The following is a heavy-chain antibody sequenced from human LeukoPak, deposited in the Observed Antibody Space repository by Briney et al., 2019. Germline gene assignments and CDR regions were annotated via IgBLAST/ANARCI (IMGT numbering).Heavy chain of an antibody. J-gene: IGHJ5*02. CDR2: IWYDGSNK. CDR1: GFTFSSFA. Sequence: GGSLRLSCAASGFTFSSFAMHWVRQAPGKGLEWVADIWYDGSNKYYADSVKGRFTISRDNSKNTLYLQMNSLRAEDTAVYHCARGGYGDYNNWFDPWGQGTLVTVSP. V-gene: IGHV3-33*01. D-gene: IGHD4-17*01. CDR3: ARGGYGDYNNWFDP.